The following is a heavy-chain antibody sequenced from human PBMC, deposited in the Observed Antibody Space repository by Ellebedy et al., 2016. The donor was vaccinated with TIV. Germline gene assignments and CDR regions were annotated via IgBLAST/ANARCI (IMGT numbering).Heavy chain of an antibody. CDR2: ITHSGST. CDR1: GGSFSGYY. J-gene: IGHJ4*02. V-gene: IGHV4-34*01. CDR3: ARGLARDY. Sequence: MPSETLSLTCAVYGGSFSGYYWSWIRQPPGKGLEWIGEITHSGSTNYNPSLKNRVTISVETSKNQFPLNLSSVTAADTAVYYCARGLARDYWGQGTLVTVSS.